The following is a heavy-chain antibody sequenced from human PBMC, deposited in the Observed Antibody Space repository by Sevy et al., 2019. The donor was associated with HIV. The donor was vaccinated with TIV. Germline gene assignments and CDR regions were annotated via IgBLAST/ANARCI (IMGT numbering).Heavy chain of an antibody. CDR3: AWGEPVWIGSYWLDL. D-gene: IGHD1-26*01. V-gene: IGHV4-59*01. Sequence: SETLSLTCTVSGGSISSYYWSWIRQPPGKGLEWIGYIYYSGSTNYNPSLKGRVTISVDTSKYQFSLKLSSVTASDTAVYYCAWGEPVWIGSYWLDLWGRGTLVSVSS. J-gene: IGHJ2*01. CDR1: GGSISSYY. CDR2: IYYSGST.